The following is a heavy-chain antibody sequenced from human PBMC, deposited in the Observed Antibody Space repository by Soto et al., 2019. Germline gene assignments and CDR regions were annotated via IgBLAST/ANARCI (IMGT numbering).Heavy chain of an antibody. CDR3: ARVSTATPLRYYYYMDV. J-gene: IGHJ6*03. V-gene: IGHV4-59*01. D-gene: IGHD5-18*01. CDR2: IYYSGST. CDR1: GGSISSYY. Sequence: SSETLSLTSTVSGGSISSYYWSWIRQPPGKGLEWIGYIYYSGSTNYNPSLKSRVTISVDTSKNQFSLKLSSVTAADTAVYYCARVSTATPLRYYYYMDVWGKGTTVTVSS.